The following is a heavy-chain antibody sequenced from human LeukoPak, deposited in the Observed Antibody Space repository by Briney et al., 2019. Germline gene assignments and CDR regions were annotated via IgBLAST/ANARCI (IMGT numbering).Heavy chain of an antibody. CDR2: ISSSSSYI. CDR3: ARVFYDFWSGRENAFDI. J-gene: IGHJ3*02. Sequence: KSGGSLRLSCAASGFTFSSYSMNWVRQAPGKGLEWVSSISSSSSYIYYADSVKGRFTISRDNAKNSLYLQMNSLRAEDTAVYYCARVFYDFWSGRENAFDIWGQGTMVTVSS. D-gene: IGHD3-3*01. V-gene: IGHV3-21*01. CDR1: GFTFSSYS.